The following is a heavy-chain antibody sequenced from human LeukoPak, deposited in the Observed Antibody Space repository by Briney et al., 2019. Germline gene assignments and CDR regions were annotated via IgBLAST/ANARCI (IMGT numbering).Heavy chain of an antibody. CDR3: ARVMGYSSSWHCDY. Sequence: SVKVSCKASGGTFSSYAISWVRQAPGQELDWMGRIIPILGIANYAQKCQGRVTITADKSTSTAYMELRSLRSDDTAVYYCARVMGYSSSWHCDYWGQGTLVTVSS. CDR1: GGTFSSYA. CDR2: IIPILGIA. D-gene: IGHD6-13*01. V-gene: IGHV1-69*04. J-gene: IGHJ4*02.